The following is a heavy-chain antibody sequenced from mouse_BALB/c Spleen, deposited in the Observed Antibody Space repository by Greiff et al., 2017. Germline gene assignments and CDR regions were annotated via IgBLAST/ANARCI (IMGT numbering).Heavy chain of an antibody. V-gene: IGHV2-9*02. CDR1: GFSLTSYG. D-gene: IGHD1-2*01. CDR3: AREENITTATGYAMDY. Sequence: VQLVESGPGLVAPSQSLSITCTVSGFSLTSYGVHWVRQPPGKGLEWLGVIWAGGSTNYNSALMSRLSISKDNSKSQVFLKMNSLQTDDTAMYYCAREENITTATGYAMDYWGQGTSVTVSS. J-gene: IGHJ4*01. CDR2: IWAGGST.